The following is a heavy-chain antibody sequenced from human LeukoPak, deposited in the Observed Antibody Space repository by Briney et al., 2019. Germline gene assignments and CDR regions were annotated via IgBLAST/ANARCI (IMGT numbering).Heavy chain of an antibody. CDR1: GYTFTSYD. J-gene: IGHJ4*02. D-gene: IGHD4-11*01. CDR2: MNPNSGKT. Sequence: ASAKVSCKASGYTFTSYDINWVRQATGQGLEWMGWMNPNSGKTGYAQKFQGRVTMTRNTSISTAYMELSSLRSGDTAVYYCATDYSDYTLDYWGQGTLVTVSS. V-gene: IGHV1-8*01. CDR3: ATDYSDYTLDY.